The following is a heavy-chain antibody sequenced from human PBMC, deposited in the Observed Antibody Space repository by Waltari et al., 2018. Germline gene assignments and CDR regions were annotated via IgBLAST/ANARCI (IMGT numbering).Heavy chain of an antibody. CDR2: IWPDGSNI. V-gene: IGHV3-33*01. Sequence: QEQLVESGGGVVQPGTSLRLSCAASGFSFSTSGMHWVRQAPGKGLGWVAVIWPDGSNIYYIESVKGRFTISRDNSKNTLYLQMNSLRAEDTALYYCARNIEDRHERAFDLWGQGTMVTVSS. D-gene: IGHD6-6*01. J-gene: IGHJ3*01. CDR3: ARNIEDRHERAFDL. CDR1: GFSFSTSG.